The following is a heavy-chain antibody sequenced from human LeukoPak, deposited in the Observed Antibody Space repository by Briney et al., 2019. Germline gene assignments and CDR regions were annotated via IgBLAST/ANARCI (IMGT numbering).Heavy chain of an antibody. CDR2: INGGGEDT. CDR3: ARDVGSGWFDY. D-gene: IGHD6-19*01. Sequence: GGSLRLSCAASGFTFTSYAMSWIRQAPGKGLEWVSAINGGGEDTYYPDSVKGRFTISRDNSKNTLYLQMNSLRAEDTAVYYCARDVGSGWFDYWGQGTLVTVSS. J-gene: IGHJ4*02. V-gene: IGHV3-23*01. CDR1: GFTFTSYA.